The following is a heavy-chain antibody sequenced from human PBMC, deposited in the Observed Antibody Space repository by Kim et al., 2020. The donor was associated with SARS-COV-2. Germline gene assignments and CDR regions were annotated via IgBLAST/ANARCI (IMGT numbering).Heavy chain of an antibody. J-gene: IGHJ6*02. V-gene: IGHV3-15*01. CDR3: TREHRINYYYYGMDV. D-gene: IGHD1-1*01. Sequence: PVKGRFTISRDDSKNTMYMQMNSPKTEDTAVYYCTREHRINYYYYGMDVWGQGTTVTVSS.